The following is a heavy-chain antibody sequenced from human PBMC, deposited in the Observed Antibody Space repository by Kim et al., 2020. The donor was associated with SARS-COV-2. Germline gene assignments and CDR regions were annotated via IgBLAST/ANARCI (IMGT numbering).Heavy chain of an antibody. D-gene: IGHD2-15*01. CDR3: AREFILGYCSGGSCYRPFEY. Sequence: SETLSLTCAVYGGSFSGYYWSWIRQPPGKGLEWIGEINHSGSTNYNPSLKSRVTISVDTSKNQFSLKLSSVTAADTAVYYCAREFILGYCSGGSCYRPFEYWGQGTLVTVSS. CDR1: GGSFSGYY. J-gene: IGHJ4*02. V-gene: IGHV4-34*01. CDR2: INHSGST.